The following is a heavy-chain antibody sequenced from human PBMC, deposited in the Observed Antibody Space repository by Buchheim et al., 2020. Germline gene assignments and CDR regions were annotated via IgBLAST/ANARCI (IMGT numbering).Heavy chain of an antibody. CDR1: GFTFSSYA. J-gene: IGHJ4*02. V-gene: IGHV3-30-3*01. Sequence: QVQLVESGGGVVQPGRSLRLSCAASGFTFSSYAMHWVRQAPGKGLEWVAVISSDGSNKYYADSVKGRFTISRDNSKNTLYLQMNSLRAEDTAVYYCARDRWELLGAIDYWGQGTL. CDR2: ISSDGSNK. CDR3: ARDRWELLGAIDY. D-gene: IGHD1-26*01.